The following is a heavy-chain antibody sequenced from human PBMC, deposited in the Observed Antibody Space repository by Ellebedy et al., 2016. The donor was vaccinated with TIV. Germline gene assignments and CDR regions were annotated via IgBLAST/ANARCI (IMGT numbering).Heavy chain of an antibody. CDR3: ASRWFQPDSFDV. V-gene: IGHV4-39*01. CDR2: IFYSGST. CDR1: GGSISSSNYY. J-gene: IGHJ3*01. D-gene: IGHD3-10*01. Sequence: SETLSLTXSVSGGSISSSNYYWGWIRQPPGKGLEWIGSIFYSGSTYYNPSLKSRVTVSVHRSKNQFSLKLSSVTAADTAIYYCASRWFQPDSFDVWGQGTMVTVSS.